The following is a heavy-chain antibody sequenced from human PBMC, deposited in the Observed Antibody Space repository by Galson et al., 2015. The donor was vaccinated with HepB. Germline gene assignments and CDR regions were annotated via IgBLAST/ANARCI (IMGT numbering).Heavy chain of an antibody. CDR2: LYSGGNT. CDR3: ARVACTSSSCYYYKDI. D-gene: IGHD2-2*01. Sequence: SLRLSCAASGFTVSSNFMTWVRQAPGKGLEWVSVLYSGGNTYYADSVKGRFTISRDNAKNSLYLQMNSLGDEDTAVYYCARVACTSSSCYYYKDIWGKGTTVTVSS. V-gene: IGHV3-66*01. CDR1: GFTVSSNF. J-gene: IGHJ6*03.